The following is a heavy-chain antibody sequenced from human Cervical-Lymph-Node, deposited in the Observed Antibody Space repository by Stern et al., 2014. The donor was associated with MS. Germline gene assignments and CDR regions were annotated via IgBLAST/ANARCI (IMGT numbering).Heavy chain of an antibody. CDR3: ARGGRGVGLEY. CDR2: VPYDGTQR. CDR1: GFTFSTYA. D-gene: IGHD3-10*01. V-gene: IGHV3-30-3*01. Sequence: VQLVESGGGVVQPGRSVSLSCVASGFTFSTYAMHWVRQAPGQGLEWVAFVPYDGTQRNSTDSVKARFTISRDNSKNTLYLHMNSLRDEDTAVYFCARGGRGVGLEYWGQGALVTVSS. J-gene: IGHJ4*02.